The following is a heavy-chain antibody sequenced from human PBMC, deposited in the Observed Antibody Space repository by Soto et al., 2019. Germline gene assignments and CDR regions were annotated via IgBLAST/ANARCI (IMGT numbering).Heavy chain of an antibody. Sequence: QVQLVESGGGVVQPGRSLRLSCAASGFTFSSYGMHWVRQAPGKGLEWVAVISYDGSHKYYADSVKGRFTISRDNSKNTLYLQMNSLRAEDTAVYYCAKGGQVVTHWYFDLWGRGTLVTVSS. CDR3: AKGGQVVTHWYFDL. CDR2: ISYDGSHK. CDR1: GFTFSSYG. V-gene: IGHV3-30*18. J-gene: IGHJ2*01. D-gene: IGHD2-21*02.